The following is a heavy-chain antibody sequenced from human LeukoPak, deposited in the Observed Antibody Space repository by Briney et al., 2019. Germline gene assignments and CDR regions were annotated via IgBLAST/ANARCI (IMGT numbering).Heavy chain of an antibody. CDR2: IYYSGST. Sequence: SETLSLTCTVSGGSISSYYWSWIRQPPGKGREWIGYIYYSGSTNYNPSLKSRVTISVDTSKNQFSLKLSSVTAADTAVYYCACGQPRLTGPCFDYWGQGTLVTVSS. V-gene: IGHV4-59*01. CDR3: ACGQPRLTGPCFDY. J-gene: IGHJ4*02. D-gene: IGHD2-21*01. CDR1: GGSISSYY.